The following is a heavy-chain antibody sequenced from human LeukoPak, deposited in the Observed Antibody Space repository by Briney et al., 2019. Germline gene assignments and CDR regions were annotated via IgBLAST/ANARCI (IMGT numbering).Heavy chain of an antibody. CDR3: ARIASIAARPGNWFDP. CDR2: MNPNSGNT. Sequence: GASVKVSCKASGYTFTSYDIHWVRQATGQGLEWMGWMNPNSGNTGSAQKFQGRVTITRNTSISTAYMELSSLRSEDTAVYYCARIASIAARPGNWFDPWGQGTLVTVSS. V-gene: IGHV1-8*03. D-gene: IGHD6-6*01. J-gene: IGHJ5*02. CDR1: GYTFTSYD.